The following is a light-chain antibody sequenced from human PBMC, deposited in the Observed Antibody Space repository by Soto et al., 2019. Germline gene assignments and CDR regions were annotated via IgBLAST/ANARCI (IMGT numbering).Light chain of an antibody. CDR1: QSVSNF. CDR3: HQYNEWRT. CDR2: DAS. Sequence: EIVLTQSPATLSLSPGERATLSCRASQSVSNFLAWYQQIPGQAPSLLIYDASNRATGIPDRFSGSGSGTEFTLTISSLQSEDVAVYYCHQYNEWRTFGQGTKVDIK. J-gene: IGKJ1*01. V-gene: IGKV3-15*01.